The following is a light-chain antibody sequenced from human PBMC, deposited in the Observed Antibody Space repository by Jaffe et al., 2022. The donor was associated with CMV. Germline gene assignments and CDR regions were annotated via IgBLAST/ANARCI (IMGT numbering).Light chain of an antibody. V-gene: IGLV1-44*01. Sequence: QSVLTQPPSASGTPGQRVTIFCSGSISNIGRNTVTWYQQLPGTAPKLLIYRNNQRPSGVPDRFSGSKSGTSASLAISGLQSEDEADHYCAAWDDSLNGWVFGGGTKLTVL. J-gene: IGLJ3*02. CDR1: ISNIGRNT. CDR3: AAWDDSLNGWV. CDR2: RNN.